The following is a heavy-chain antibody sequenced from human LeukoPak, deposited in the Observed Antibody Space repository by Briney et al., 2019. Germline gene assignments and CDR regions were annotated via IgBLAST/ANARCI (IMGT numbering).Heavy chain of an antibody. CDR2: ISAYNGNT. CDR3: ASEGMGSSWHGAHI. D-gene: IGHD6-13*01. V-gene: IGHV1-18*01. J-gene: IGHJ4*02. Sequence: GASVKVSCKASGYTFTSYGISWVRQAPGQGLEWMGWISAYNGNTNYAQKLQGRVTMTTDTSASTAYMELSSLRSEDTAVYYCASEGMGSSWHGAHIWGQGTLVTVSS. CDR1: GYTFTSYG.